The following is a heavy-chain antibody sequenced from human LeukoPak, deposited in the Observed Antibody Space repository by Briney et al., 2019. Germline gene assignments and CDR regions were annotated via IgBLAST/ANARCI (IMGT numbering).Heavy chain of an antibody. D-gene: IGHD5-18*01. J-gene: IGHJ5*02. CDR3: VKDSDRYIYGNRFDP. Sequence: GGPLRLSCAASGFTFSSYAMHWVRQAPGKGLEYVSAISSNGGNTYYADSVKGRFTISRDNSKNTLYLQMSSLRAEDTAVYYCVKDSDRYIYGNRFDPWGQGVLVTVSS. CDR1: GFTFSSYA. CDR2: ISSNGGNT. V-gene: IGHV3-64D*06.